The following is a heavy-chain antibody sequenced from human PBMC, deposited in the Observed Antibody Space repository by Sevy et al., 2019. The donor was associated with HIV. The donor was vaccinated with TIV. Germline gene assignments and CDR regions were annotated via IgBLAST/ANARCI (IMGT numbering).Heavy chain of an antibody. CDR1: GYTLTELS. J-gene: IGHJ5*02. V-gene: IGHV1-24*01. Sequence: PSVKVSCKVSGYTLTELSMHWVRQAPGKGLEWMGGFDPEDGETIYAQKFQGRVTMTEDTSTDTAYMELSSLRSEDTAVYYCATLLRSSGWRKFDPWGQGTLVTVSS. CDR3: ATLLRSSGWRKFDP. CDR2: FDPEDGET. D-gene: IGHD6-19*01.